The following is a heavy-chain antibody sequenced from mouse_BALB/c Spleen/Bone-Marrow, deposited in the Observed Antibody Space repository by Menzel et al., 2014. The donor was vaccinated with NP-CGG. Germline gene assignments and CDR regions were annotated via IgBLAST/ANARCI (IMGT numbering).Heavy chain of an antibody. D-gene: IGHD1-1*01. V-gene: IGHV1-18*01. CDR2: INPNNGGT. CDR1: GYTFTDYN. J-gene: IGHJ1*01. Sequence: VQLQQSGPELVKPGASVKIPCKASGYTFTDYNMDWVKQSHGKSLKWIGDINPNNGGTIYNQKFKGKATLTVDKSSSTAYMELRSLTSEDTAVYYCARFYYYGSSYWYFDVWGAGTTVTVSS. CDR3: ARFYYYGSSYWYFDV.